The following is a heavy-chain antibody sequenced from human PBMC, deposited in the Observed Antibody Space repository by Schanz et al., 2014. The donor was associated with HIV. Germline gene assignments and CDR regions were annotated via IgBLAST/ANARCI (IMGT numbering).Heavy chain of an antibody. CDR1: GYIFTSNG. J-gene: IGHJ4*02. CDR3: ARAVTGTFDF. D-gene: IGHD6-19*01. Sequence: QVQLVQSGAEVKKPGASVRVSCKTSGYIFTSNGISWVRQAPGQGLEWMGWISTSNGNTNYAQKFQGRVTMTTDRSTSTAYLELRSLRSDDTAVYYCARAVTGTFDFWGQGTLVTVSS. V-gene: IGHV1-18*01. CDR2: ISTSNGNT.